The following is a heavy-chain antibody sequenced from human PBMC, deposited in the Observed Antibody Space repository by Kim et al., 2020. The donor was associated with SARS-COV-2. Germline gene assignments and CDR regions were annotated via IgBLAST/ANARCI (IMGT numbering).Heavy chain of an antibody. Sequence: SETLSLTCTVSGGSISSGGYYWSWIRQHPGKGLEWIGYIYYSGSTYYNPSLKSRVTISVNTSKNQFSLKLSSVTAADTAVYYCARVLDSGYDRLAFDIWGQGTMVTVSS. D-gene: IGHD5-12*01. CDR2: IYYSGST. CDR1: GGSISSGGYY. CDR3: ARVLDSGYDRLAFDI. V-gene: IGHV4-31*03. J-gene: IGHJ3*02.